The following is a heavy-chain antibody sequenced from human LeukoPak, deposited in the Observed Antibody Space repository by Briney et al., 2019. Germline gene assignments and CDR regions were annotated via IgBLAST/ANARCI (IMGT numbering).Heavy chain of an antibody. Sequence: PSETLSLTCTVSGGSITGSYWSWLRQPPGKGREYIGYIYYSGSTNYNPSLKSRVTISVDTSKNQFSLKLNSVTAADTAVYYCARESVYSGRYYAFDIWGQGTMVTVSS. V-gene: IGHV4-59*01. CDR2: IYYSGST. J-gene: IGHJ3*02. CDR1: GGSITGSY. D-gene: IGHD1-26*01. CDR3: ARESVYSGRYYAFDI.